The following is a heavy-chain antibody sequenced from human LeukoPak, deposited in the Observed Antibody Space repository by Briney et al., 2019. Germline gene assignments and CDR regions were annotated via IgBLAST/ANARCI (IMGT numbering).Heavy chain of an antibody. CDR3: ARDLQHGITGTTMALAFDY. CDR2: ISSNGHNT. D-gene: IGHD1-7*01. J-gene: IGHJ4*02. V-gene: IGHV3-64*01. Sequence: PGGSLRLSCVASGFTFSTYTMYWVRRAPGKGLEYVSDISSNGHNTYYANSVKGRFTISRDNSKNTLYLQMGSLRVEDMAVYFCARDLQHGITGTTMALAFDYWGQGTLVTVSS. CDR1: GFTFSTYT.